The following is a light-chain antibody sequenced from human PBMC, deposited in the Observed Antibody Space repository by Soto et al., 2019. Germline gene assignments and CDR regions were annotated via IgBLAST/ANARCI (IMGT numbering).Light chain of an antibody. CDR2: EVS. CDR3: SSFTSSTTWV. Sequence: QSALTQPPSVSGSPGQSVIISCTGTSSDVGSYNRVSWYQQPPGTAPKLMIYEVSNRPSGVPDRFSGSKSGNTASLTIFGLQAEDEADYYCSSFTSSTTWVFGGGTKADRP. J-gene: IGLJ3*02. CDR1: SSDVGSYNR. V-gene: IGLV2-18*02.